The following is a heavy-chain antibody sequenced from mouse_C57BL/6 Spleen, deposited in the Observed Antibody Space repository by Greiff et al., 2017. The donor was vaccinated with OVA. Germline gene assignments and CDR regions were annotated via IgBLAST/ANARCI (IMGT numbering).Heavy chain of an antibody. CDR3: ARHSNYGGVYAMDD. CDR2: IDPSDSYT. D-gene: IGHD2-5*01. Sequence: VQLQQPGAELVMPGASVKLSCKASGYTFTSYWMHWVKQRPGQGLEWIGEIDPSDSYTNYNQKFKGKSTLTVDKSSSTAYMQLSSLTSEDSAVYYCARHSNYGGVYAMDDWGQGTSVTVSS. V-gene: IGHV1-69*01. J-gene: IGHJ4*01. CDR1: GYTFTSYW.